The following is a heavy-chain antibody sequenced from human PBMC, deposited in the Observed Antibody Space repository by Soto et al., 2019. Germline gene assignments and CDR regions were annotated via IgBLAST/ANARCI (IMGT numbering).Heavy chain of an antibody. CDR2: ISSSSSYT. D-gene: IGHD5-18*01. CDR3: ASPDPYTAMVPHYYGMDV. V-gene: IGHV3-11*06. CDR1: GFTFSDYY. J-gene: IGHJ6*02. Sequence: GGSLRLSCAASGFTFSDYYMSWIRQAPGKGLEWVSYISSSSSYTNYADSAKGRFTISRDNAKNSLYLQMNSLRAEDTAVYYCASPDPYTAMVPHYYGMDVWGQGTTVTVSS.